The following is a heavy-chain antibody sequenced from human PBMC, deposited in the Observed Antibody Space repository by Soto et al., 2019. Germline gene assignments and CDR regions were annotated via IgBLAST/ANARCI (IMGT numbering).Heavy chain of an antibody. V-gene: IGHV5-51*01. Sequence: PGESLKISCKGSGYSFTSYWIGWVRQMPGKGLEWMGIIHPGDSDTRYSPSFEGQVTISVDKSVRAASLQWSSLKASDTAMYYCARRSDSSDYYLFFDYWGQGTLVTVS. CDR1: GYSFTSYW. D-gene: IGHD3-22*01. CDR2: IHPGDSDT. CDR3: ARRSDSSDYYLFFDY. J-gene: IGHJ4*02.